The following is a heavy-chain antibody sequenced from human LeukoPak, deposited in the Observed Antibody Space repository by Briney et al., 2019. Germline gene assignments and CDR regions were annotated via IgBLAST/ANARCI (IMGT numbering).Heavy chain of an antibody. V-gene: IGHV3-23*01. CDR2: ISGSGGST. Sequence: PGGSLRLSCAASGFTFSSYAMSWVRQAPGKGLEWVSAISGSGGSTYYADSVRGRFTISRDNSKNTLYLQMNSLRAEDTAVYYCAKRNTYYYVSSGYYFDYWGQGTLVTVSS. CDR3: AKRNTYYYVSSGYYFDY. D-gene: IGHD3-22*01. J-gene: IGHJ4*02. CDR1: GFTFSSYA.